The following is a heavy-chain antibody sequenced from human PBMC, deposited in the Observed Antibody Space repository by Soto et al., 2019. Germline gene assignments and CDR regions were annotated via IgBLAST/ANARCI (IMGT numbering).Heavy chain of an antibody. CDR3: ARKGLDYYDSSGFYYYFYAMDV. D-gene: IGHD3-22*01. Sequence: SETLSLTCTVSGGSISTGNYHWSWIRQHPGKGLEWIGNIHNSGSTYYNPSLKSRITMSLETSQNQFSLKLSSVTAADTAVYYCARKGLDYYDSSGFYYYFYAMDVWGQGTTVT. CDR1: GGSISTGNYH. J-gene: IGHJ6*02. V-gene: IGHV4-31*03. CDR2: IHNSGST.